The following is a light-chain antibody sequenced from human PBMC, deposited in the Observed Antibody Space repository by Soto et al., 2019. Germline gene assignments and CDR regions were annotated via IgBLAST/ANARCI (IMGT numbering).Light chain of an antibody. V-gene: IGKV1-5*01. CDR3: QQYNSYSQG. J-gene: IGKJ1*01. CDR1: QSISSW. Sequence: DIQMTQSPSTLSASVGDRVTITCRASQSISSWLAWYQQKPGKAPKLLIYDASSLESGVPSRFSGSGSGTEFTLPISSLQPDDFATYYCQQYNSYSQGFGQGTKVEIK. CDR2: DAS.